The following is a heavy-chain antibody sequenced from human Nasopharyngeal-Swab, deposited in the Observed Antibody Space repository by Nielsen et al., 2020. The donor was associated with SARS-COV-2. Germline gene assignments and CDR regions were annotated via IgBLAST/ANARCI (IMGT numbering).Heavy chain of an antibody. CDR1: GFTLGDYA. CDR3: TCESYYYDTGAFDI. V-gene: IGHV3-49*03. J-gene: IGHJ3*02. D-gene: IGHD3-22*01. Sequence: GESLKISCTASGFTLGDYAMSWFRQAPGKGLEWVGFIRSKAYGGTTEYAASVKGRFTISRDDSKSIAYLQMNSLKTEDTAVYYCTCESYYYDTGAFDIWGQGTMVTVSS. CDR2: IRSKAYGGTT.